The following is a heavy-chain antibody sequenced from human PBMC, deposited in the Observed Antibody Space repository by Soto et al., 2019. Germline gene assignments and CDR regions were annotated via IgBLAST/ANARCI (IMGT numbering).Heavy chain of an antibody. CDR1: GFNFGFFG. D-gene: IGHD3-3*01. CDR2: ISGSGGST. V-gene: IGHV3-23*01. J-gene: IGHJ4*02. CDR3: AKSPRDFWSGYDSYFDY. Sequence: GGSLRLSCAASGFNFGFFGMHWVRQAPGKGLEWVSAISGSGGSTYYADSVKGRFTISRDNSKNTLYLQMNSLRAEDTAVYYCAKSPRDFWSGYDSYFDYWGQGTLVTVSS.